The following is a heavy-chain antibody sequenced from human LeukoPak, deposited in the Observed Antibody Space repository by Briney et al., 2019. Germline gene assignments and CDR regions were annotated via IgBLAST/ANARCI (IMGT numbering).Heavy chain of an antibody. V-gene: IGHV3-30*04. CDR1: GFTFSSYA. CDR2: ISYDGSNK. J-gene: IGHJ5*02. CDR3: ARSTSA. Sequence: QPGGSLRLSCAASGFTFSSYAMHWVRQAPGKGLEWVAVISYDGSNKYYADSVKGRFTISRDNSKNTLYLQMNSLRAEDTAVYYCARSTSAWGQGTWSPSPQ.